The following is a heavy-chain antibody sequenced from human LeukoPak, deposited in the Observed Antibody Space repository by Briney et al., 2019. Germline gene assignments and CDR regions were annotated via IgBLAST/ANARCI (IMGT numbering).Heavy chain of an antibody. CDR1: GFTFSSYW. D-gene: IGHD3-3*01. CDR3: ARVMYYAFANWFDP. CDR2: IKQDGSEK. V-gene: IGHV3-7*01. Sequence: GSLRLSCAASGFTFSSYWMSWVRQAPGKGLEWVANIKQDGSEKYYVDSVKGRFTISRDNAKNSLYLQMNSLRAEDTAVYYCARVMYYAFANWFDPWGQGNLVSVFS. J-gene: IGHJ5*02.